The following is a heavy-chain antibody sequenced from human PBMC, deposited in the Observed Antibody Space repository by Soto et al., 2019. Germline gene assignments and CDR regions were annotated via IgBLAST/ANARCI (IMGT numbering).Heavy chain of an antibody. Sequence: QVQLVQSGAEVKKPGSSVKVSCKASGGTFSNYAISWVRQAPGQGLEWMGGIIPIFGTPNYAQKFQGRVTITADESTSKGYMGLSSLRSEDTAVYYCARSQGGFRFLEWPPLPHYYYDMDVWGQGTTVTVSS. CDR3: ARSQGGFRFLEWPPLPHYYYDMDV. CDR2: IIPIFGTP. CDR1: GGTFSNYA. V-gene: IGHV1-69*01. D-gene: IGHD3-3*01. J-gene: IGHJ6*02.